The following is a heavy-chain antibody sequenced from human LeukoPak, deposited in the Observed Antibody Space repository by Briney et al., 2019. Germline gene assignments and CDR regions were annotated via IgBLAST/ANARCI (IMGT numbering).Heavy chain of an antibody. CDR1: GFTFSTFA. D-gene: IGHD3-3*01. Sequence: PGGSLRLSCAASGFTFSTFAMIWVRQPPGKGLEWVSYISSSGSTIYYADSVKGRFTISRDSAKNSLYLQMNSLRAEDTAVYYCARDVWAYYDFWSGSRVVDDYWGQGTLVTVSS. V-gene: IGHV3-48*04. CDR2: ISSSGSTI. J-gene: IGHJ4*02. CDR3: ARDVWAYYDFWSGSRVVDDY.